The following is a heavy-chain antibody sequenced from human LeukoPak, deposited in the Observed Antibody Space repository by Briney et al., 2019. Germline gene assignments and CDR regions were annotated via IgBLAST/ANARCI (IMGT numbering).Heavy chain of an antibody. CDR1: GGSFSGYY. CDR2: INHSGST. Sequence: PSETLSLTCAVYGGSFSGYYWSWIRQPPGKGLEWIGEINHSGSTYYNPSLKSRVTISVDTSKNQFSLKLNSVTATDTAVYYCARHYGPWGQGTLVTVST. J-gene: IGHJ4*02. CDR3: ARHYGP. D-gene: IGHD3-16*01. V-gene: IGHV4-34*01.